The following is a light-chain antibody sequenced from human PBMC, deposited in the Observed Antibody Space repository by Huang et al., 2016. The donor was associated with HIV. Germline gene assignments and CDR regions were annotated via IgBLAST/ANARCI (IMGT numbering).Light chain of an antibody. CDR3: QQYNNWPPGA. Sequence: EIVMTQSPATLSVSPGERATLSCRASQSVSSNLAWYQQKRGQAPRLLIYDASTRATGIPARFSGRVSGTEFTLTISSLQSEDFAVYYCQQYNNWPPGAFGQGTKVESK. CDR2: DAS. V-gene: IGKV3-15*01. CDR1: QSVSSN. J-gene: IGKJ1*01.